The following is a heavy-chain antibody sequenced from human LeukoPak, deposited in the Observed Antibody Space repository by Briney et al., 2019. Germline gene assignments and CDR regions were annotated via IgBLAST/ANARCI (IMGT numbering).Heavy chain of an antibody. CDR3: ARHENGGYVDSRGYFDY. Sequence: PSETLSLTCTVSGGSISSGDYYWSWIRQPPGKGLEWIGYIYYSGSTYYNPSLKSRVTISVDTSKNQFSLKLSSVTAADTAVYYCARHENGGYVDSRGYFDYWGQGTLVTVSS. J-gene: IGHJ4*02. V-gene: IGHV4-30-4*08. D-gene: IGHD5-12*01. CDR2: IYYSGST. CDR1: GGSISSGDYY.